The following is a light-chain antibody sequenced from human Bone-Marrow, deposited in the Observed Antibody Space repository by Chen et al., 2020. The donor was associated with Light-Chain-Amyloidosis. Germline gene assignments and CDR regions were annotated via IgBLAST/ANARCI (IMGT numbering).Light chain of an antibody. CDR2: DDD. J-gene: IGLJ3*02. CDR1: SGSIATNY. CDR3: QSYQGSSQGV. V-gene: IGLV6-57*01. Sequence: NFMLTQPHSVSESPGKTVIISCTRISGSIATNYVQWYQQRPGSSPTTVIYDDDQRPSGVPDRVSGSIDRSSNSASLTISGLTTEDQADYYCQSYQGSSQGVFGGGTKLTAL.